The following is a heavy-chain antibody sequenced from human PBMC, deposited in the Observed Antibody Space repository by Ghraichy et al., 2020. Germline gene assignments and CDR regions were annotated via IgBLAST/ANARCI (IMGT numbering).Heavy chain of an antibody. CDR2: IYYSGST. D-gene: IGHD5-18*01. CDR1: GGSISSYY. J-gene: IGHJ4*02. Sequence: SETLSLTCPVSGGSISSYYWSWIRQPPGKGLEWIGYIYYSGSTNYNPSLKSRVTISVDTSKNQFSLKLSSVTAADTAVYYCARSYGRPYYFDYWGQGTLVTVSS. V-gene: IGHV4-59*01. CDR3: ARSYGRPYYFDY.